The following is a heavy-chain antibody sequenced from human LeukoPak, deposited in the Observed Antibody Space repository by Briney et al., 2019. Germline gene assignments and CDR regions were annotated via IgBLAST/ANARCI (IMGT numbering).Heavy chain of an antibody. Sequence: GGSLRLSCAVSGFTFSSYWMSWVRQSPGKGLEWVANIKQDGSETYYVDSVKGRFTISRDNAKNSLYLQMNSLRAEDTAVYYCARIIVRWPSREGYYFDYWGQGTLVTVSS. CDR1: GFTFSSYW. D-gene: IGHD4-23*01. CDR2: IKQDGSET. V-gene: IGHV3-7*01. CDR3: ARIIVRWPSREGYYFDY. J-gene: IGHJ4*02.